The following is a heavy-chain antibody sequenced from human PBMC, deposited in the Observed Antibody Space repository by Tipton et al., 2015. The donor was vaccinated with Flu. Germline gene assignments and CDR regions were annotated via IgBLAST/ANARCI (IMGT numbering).Heavy chain of an antibody. Sequence: FLRLSCAASGFIFNNHRMHWVRQAPGKGLEWVSSISGSSSIIYYADSVKGRFTISRDNAKNSLYLQMNSLRAEDTAVYYCTKDVGATVSYNWFDPWGQGTLVTVSS. CDR1: GFIFNNHR. CDR2: ISGSSSII. D-gene: IGHD1-26*01. CDR3: TKDVGATVSYNWFDP. V-gene: IGHV3-21*01. J-gene: IGHJ5*02.